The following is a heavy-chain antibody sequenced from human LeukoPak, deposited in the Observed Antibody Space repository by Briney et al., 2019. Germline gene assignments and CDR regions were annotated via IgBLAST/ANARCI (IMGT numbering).Heavy chain of an antibody. Sequence: SETLSLTCTVSGGSISSYYWSWIRQPPGKGLEWIGYIYYSGSTNYNPSLKSRVTISVDTFKNQFCLKLSSVTAADTAVYYCARSSIVVVRGFDYWGQGTLVTVSS. CDR3: ARSSIVVVRGFDY. CDR2: IYYSGST. J-gene: IGHJ4*02. CDR1: GGSISSYY. V-gene: IGHV4-59*01. D-gene: IGHD3-22*01.